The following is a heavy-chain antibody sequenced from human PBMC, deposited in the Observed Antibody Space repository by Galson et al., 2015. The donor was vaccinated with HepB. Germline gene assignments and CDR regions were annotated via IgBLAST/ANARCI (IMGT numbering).Heavy chain of an antibody. CDR1: GGTFSSYA. CDR3: ARDTRLQLNYYYYYMDV. Sequence: SVKVSCKASGGTFSSYAISWVRQAPGQGLEWMGGIIPIFGTANYAQKFQGRVTITADESTSTAYMELSSLRSEDTAVYYCARDTRLQLNYYYYYMDVWGKGTTVTVSS. J-gene: IGHJ6*03. D-gene: IGHD4-11*01. V-gene: IGHV1-69*13. CDR2: IIPIFGTA.